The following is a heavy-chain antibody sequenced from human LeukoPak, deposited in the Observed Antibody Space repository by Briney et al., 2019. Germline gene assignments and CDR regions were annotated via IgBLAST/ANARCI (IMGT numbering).Heavy chain of an antibody. Sequence: SQTLSPTCAISGDSVSSNSAAWNWIRQSPSRGLEWLGRTYYRSKWYNDYAVSVKSRITINPDTSKNQFSLQLNSVTPEDTAVYYCARPTRPVREYSSSWYSYGMDVWGQGTTVTVSS. D-gene: IGHD6-13*01. CDR1: GDSVSSNSAA. J-gene: IGHJ6*02. CDR2: TYYRSKWYN. CDR3: ARPTRPVREYSSSWYSYGMDV. V-gene: IGHV6-1*01.